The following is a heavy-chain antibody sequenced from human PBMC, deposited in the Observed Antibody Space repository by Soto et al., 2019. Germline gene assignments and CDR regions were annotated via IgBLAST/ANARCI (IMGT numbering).Heavy chain of an antibody. Sequence: HPGGSLRLSCAASGFTFDDYAMHWVRQAPGKGPEWVSGISWNSGSIGYADSVKGRFTISRDNAKNSLYLQMNSLRAEDTALYYCAKDMEIQHYDILTGEVGYYYYMDVWGKGTTVTVSS. CDR1: GFTFDDYA. D-gene: IGHD3-9*01. J-gene: IGHJ6*03. V-gene: IGHV3-9*01. CDR2: ISWNSGSI. CDR3: AKDMEIQHYDILTGEVGYYYYMDV.